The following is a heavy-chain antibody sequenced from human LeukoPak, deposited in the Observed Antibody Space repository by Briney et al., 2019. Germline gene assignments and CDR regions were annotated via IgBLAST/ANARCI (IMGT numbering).Heavy chain of an antibody. V-gene: IGHV1-18*01. D-gene: IGHD4-11*01. J-gene: IGHJ4*02. CDR2: ISANSGDT. CDR1: GYTFTSHG. Sequence: ASVKVSCKTSGYTFTSHGISWVRQAPGQGLEWMGWISANSGDTNYAQRMQGRLTMTTDTSTSTAYMELRSLSSDDTAIYYCTRDWPTVIADYWGQGTLVTVSS. CDR3: TRDWPTVIADY.